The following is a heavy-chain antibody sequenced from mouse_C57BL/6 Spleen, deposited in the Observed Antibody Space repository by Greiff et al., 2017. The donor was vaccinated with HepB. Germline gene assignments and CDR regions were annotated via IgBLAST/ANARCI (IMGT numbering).Heavy chain of an antibody. CDR3: ARRYRSVHYFDY. CDR2: IDPSDSYT. D-gene: IGHD2-14*01. J-gene: IGHJ2*01. V-gene: IGHV1-69*01. CDR1: GYTFTSYW. Sequence: QVQLQQPGAELVMPGASVKLSCKASGYTFTSYWMHWVKQRPGQGLEWIGEIDPSDSYTNYNQKFKGKSTLTVDKSSSTAYMQLSSLTSEDSAVYYCARRYRSVHYFDYWGQGTTLTVSS.